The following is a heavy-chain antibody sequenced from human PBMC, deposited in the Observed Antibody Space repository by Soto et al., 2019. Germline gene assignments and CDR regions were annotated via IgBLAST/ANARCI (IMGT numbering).Heavy chain of an antibody. J-gene: IGHJ3*02. CDR3: ARDEGKLRFLEWSPGIGAFDI. CDR1: GGTFSSYT. CDR2: IIPILGIA. V-gene: IGHV1-69*08. Sequence: QVQLVQSGAEVKKPGSSVKVSCKASGGTFSSYTISWVRQAPGQGLEWMGRIIPILGIANYAQKFQGRVTITADKSTSTAYMDLSSLRSEDTAVYYCARDEGKLRFLEWSPGIGAFDIWGQGTMVTVSS. D-gene: IGHD3-3*01.